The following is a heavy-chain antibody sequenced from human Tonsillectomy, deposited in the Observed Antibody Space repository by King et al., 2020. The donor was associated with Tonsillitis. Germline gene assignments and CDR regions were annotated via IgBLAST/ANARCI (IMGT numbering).Heavy chain of an antibody. D-gene: IGHD2-15*01. V-gene: IGHV3-64D*06. CDR1: GFSFSSYA. Sequence: VQLVESGGGLVQPGGSLRLSCSASGFSFSSYAMHWVRRAPGKGLEYVSAISSSGDTTYFADSVKERFTISRDNSRSTVFLQMSSLRAEDAAVFYCVKASGSSFHYNYMDVWGKGTTVTVSS. CDR2: ISSSGDTT. CDR3: VKASGSSFHYNYMDV. J-gene: IGHJ6*03.